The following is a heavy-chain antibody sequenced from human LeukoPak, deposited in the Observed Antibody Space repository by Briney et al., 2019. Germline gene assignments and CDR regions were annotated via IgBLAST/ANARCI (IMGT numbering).Heavy chain of an antibody. CDR3: ARERGKLHRELDS. CDR2: INPSGGSA. Sequence: ASVKVSCKASGYTFTTHFIHWVRQAPGQGLQWMGMINPSGGSAIYAQKFQGRVTMTSDTSTSTVYMELRSLRSEDTALYFCARERGKLHRELDSWGQGTLVTVSS. D-gene: IGHD1-26*01. CDR1: GYTFTTHF. J-gene: IGHJ4*02. V-gene: IGHV1-46*01.